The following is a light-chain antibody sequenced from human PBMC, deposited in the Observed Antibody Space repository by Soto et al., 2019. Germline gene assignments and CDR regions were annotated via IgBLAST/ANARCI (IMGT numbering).Light chain of an antibody. V-gene: IGLV6-57*02. J-gene: IGLJ3*02. Sequence: NFMVTQPHSVSESPGKTVTISCTGSSDSIASYYVQWYQQRPGSAPTAVIYEDNQRPSGVPDRFSGSIDRASNSASLTISGLKTEDEADYYCQSYDSSNPWVFGGGTKLTVL. CDR1: SDSIASYY. CDR3: QSYDSSNPWV. CDR2: EDN.